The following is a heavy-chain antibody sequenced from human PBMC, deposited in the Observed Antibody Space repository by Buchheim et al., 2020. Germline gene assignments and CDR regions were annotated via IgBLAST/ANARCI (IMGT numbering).Heavy chain of an antibody. J-gene: IGHJ4*02. CDR2: IKQDGSEK. Sequence: EVQLVESGGGLVQPGGSLRLSCAASGFTLSTYWMTWVRQAPGKGLEWVANIKQDGSEKYYLDSVKGRFTISRDNAKNSLYLQMNSLRAEDTAVYYCARVTVWFDYWGQGTL. D-gene: IGHD4-17*01. V-gene: IGHV3-7*01. CDR1: GFTLSTYW. CDR3: ARVTVWFDY.